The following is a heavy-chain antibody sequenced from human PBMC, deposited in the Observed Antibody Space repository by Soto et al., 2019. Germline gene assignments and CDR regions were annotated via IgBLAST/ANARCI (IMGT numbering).Heavy chain of an antibody. CDR2: IIPIFGTA. J-gene: IGHJ5*02. Sequence: QVQLVQSGAEVKKPGSSVKVSCKASGGTFSSYAISWVRQAPGQGLEWMGGIIPIFGTANYVNKFQGRVTITADESTSTSYMELSSLRSEDTAVYYCARVYGSERDRFAPWGQGTLVTVSS. V-gene: IGHV1-69*01. CDR3: ARVYGSERDRFAP. CDR1: GGTFSSYA. D-gene: IGHD3-10*01.